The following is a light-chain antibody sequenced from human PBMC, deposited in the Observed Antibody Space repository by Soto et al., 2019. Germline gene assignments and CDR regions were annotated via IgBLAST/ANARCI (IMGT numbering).Light chain of an antibody. CDR1: SSNIGSNY. CDR3: AAWDDSLSVLYV. J-gene: IGLJ1*01. V-gene: IGLV1-47*01. Sequence: QSVLTQPPSASGTPGQRVTISCSGSSSNIGSNYVYWYQQLPGTAPKLLIYRNNQRPSGVPDRFSGYKSGTSASLAISGLRSEDEADYSCAAWDDSLSVLYVFGTGTKLTVL. CDR2: RNN.